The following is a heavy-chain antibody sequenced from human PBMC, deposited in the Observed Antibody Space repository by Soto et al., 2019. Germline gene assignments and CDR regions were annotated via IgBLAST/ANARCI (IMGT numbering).Heavy chain of an antibody. J-gene: IGHJ6*02. V-gene: IGHV3-13*01. Sequence: LRLSCAASAFTFSDYDMHWVRQTTGKRLEWVSIIGTAGDAYYPGSVKGRFTISRENGKNSLRLQMNSLRAGDTAVYYCARGTVKGYYYGMDVWGQGTTVTVSS. CDR2: IGTAGDA. CDR3: ARGTVKGYYYGMDV. CDR1: AFTFSDYD. D-gene: IGHD1-1*01.